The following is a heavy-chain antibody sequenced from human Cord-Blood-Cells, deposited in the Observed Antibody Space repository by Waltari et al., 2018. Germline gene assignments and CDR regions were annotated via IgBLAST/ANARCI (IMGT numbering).Heavy chain of an antibody. D-gene: IGHD6-13*01. CDR2: INPNSGGT. Sequence: QVQLVQSGAEVKKPGASVKVSCKASGYTFTGYYMHWVRQAPGQGLEWMGWINPNSGGTNDAQKFQGRVTMTRDTSISTAYMELSRLRSDDTAVYYCARLPDSSWYAFDIWGQGTMVTVSS. V-gene: IGHV1-2*02. CDR1: GYTFTGYY. J-gene: IGHJ3*02. CDR3: ARLPDSSWYAFDI.